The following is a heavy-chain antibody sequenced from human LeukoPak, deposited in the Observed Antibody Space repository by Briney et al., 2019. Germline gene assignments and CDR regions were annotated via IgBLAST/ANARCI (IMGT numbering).Heavy chain of an antibody. J-gene: IGHJ4*02. CDR3: ASGGIIAVAGLDCFDY. Sequence: PGGSLRLSCAASGFTFTNYWMHWVRQAPGMGLVWVSRLPPDELGIIYADSVKGRFTVSRDNSKNTLYLQMNSLRAEDTAVYYCASGGIIAVAGLDCFDYWGQGTLVTVSS. D-gene: IGHD6-19*01. CDR2: LPPDELGI. V-gene: IGHV3-74*01. CDR1: GFTFTNYW.